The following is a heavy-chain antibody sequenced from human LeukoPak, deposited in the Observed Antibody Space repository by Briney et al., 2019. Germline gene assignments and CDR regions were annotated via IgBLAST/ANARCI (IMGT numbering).Heavy chain of an antibody. CDR1: GGSISSYY. CDR3: ARGPPPDFDY. CDR2: IYYSGST. Sequence: SETLSLTCTVSGGSISSYYWGWIRQPPGKGLEWIGYIYYSGSTNYNPSLKSRVTISVDTSKNQFSLRLSSVTAADTAVYYCARGPPPDFDYWGRGTLVTVSS. J-gene: IGHJ4*02. V-gene: IGHV4-59*12.